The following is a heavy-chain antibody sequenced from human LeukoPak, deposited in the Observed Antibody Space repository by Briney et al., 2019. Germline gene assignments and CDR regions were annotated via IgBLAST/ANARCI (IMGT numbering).Heavy chain of an antibody. CDR1: GFTFDSYA. CDR3: AKAHCSGTSCYPGAFDI. V-gene: IGHV3-23*01. Sequence: GGSLGLSCAASGFTFDSYAMTWVRQAPGKGLEWVSSFGGSGRTSHYADSVKGRFTIYSDNSRITLYLQMNSLRADDTAVYYCAKAHCSGTSCYPGAFDIWGPGTMVTVSS. J-gene: IGHJ3*02. D-gene: IGHD2-2*01. CDR2: FGGSGRTS.